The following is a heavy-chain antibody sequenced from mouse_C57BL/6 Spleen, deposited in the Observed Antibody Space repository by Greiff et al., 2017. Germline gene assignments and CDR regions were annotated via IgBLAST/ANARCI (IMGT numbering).Heavy chain of an antibody. J-gene: IGHJ4*01. Sequence: VKLMESGAELVRPGTSVKVSCKASGYAFTNYLIEWVKQRPGQGLEWIGVINPGSGGTNYNEKFKGKATLTADKSSSTAYMQLSSLTSEDSAVYFCARGGIVTTYYAMDYWGQGTSVTVSS. D-gene: IGHD2-5*01. CDR1: GYAFTNYL. CDR2: INPGSGGT. V-gene: IGHV1-54*01. CDR3: ARGGIVTTYYAMDY.